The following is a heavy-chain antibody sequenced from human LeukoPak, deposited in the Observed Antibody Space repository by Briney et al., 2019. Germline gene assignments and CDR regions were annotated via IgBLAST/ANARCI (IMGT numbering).Heavy chain of an antibody. D-gene: IGHD3-10*01. J-gene: IGHJ4*02. V-gene: IGHV3-48*03. CDR2: ISSSGNTI. CDR3: ARDHGAY. Sequence: AGGSLRLSCAASGFTFSSYEMNWVRQAPGKGLECVSFISSSGNTIYYADSVKGRFTISRDNAKNSLYLLMNSLRAEDSAIYYCARDHGAYWGQGTLVTVSS. CDR1: GFTFSSYE.